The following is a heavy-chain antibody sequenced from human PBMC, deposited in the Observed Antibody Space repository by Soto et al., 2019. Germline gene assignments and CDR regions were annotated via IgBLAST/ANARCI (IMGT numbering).Heavy chain of an antibody. J-gene: IGHJ6*02. CDR2: MNPNSGNT. D-gene: IGHD1-1*01. Sequence: QVQLVQSGAEVKKPGASVKVSCKASGYTFTSYDINWVRQATGQGLEWMGWMNPNSGNTGYAQKFQGRVTMTRNTSRSTAYMELSRLRSEDTAVYYCARERTGTTSMDVWGQGTTVTVSS. CDR1: GYTFTSYD. CDR3: ARERTGTTSMDV. V-gene: IGHV1-8*01.